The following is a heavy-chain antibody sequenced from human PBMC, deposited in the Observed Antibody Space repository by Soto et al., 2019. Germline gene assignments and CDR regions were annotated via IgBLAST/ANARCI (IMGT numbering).Heavy chain of an antibody. CDR3: ARRSGYDFYYFDY. J-gene: IGHJ4*02. Sequence: SETLSLTCTVSGGSISSSSYYWGWIRQPPGKGLEWIGSIYYSGSTYYNPSLKSQVTISVDTSKNQFSLKLSSVTAADTAVYYCARRSGYDFYYFDYWGQGTLVTVSS. CDR1: GGSISSSSYY. CDR2: IYYSGST. V-gene: IGHV4-39*01. D-gene: IGHD5-12*01.